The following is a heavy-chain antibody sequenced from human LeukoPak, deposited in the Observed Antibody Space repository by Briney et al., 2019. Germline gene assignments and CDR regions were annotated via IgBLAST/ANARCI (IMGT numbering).Heavy chain of an antibody. D-gene: IGHD3-10*01. Sequence: GGSLRLSCAASGFTFSSYWMSWVRQAPGKGLEWVANIKKDGSGKYYVDSVKGRFTISRDNAKTSLYLQMNSLRAEDTAVYYCARAPTYGSGSSFDYWGQGTLVTVSS. CDR1: GFTFSSYW. V-gene: IGHV3-7*03. CDR3: ARAPTYGSGSSFDY. CDR2: IKKDGSGK. J-gene: IGHJ4*02.